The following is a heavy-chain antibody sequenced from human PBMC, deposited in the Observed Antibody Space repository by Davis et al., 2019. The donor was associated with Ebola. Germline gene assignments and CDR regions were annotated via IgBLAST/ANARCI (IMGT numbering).Heavy chain of an antibody. CDR1: GFTFSSDA. D-gene: IGHD1-1*01. CDR3: AKSAGTPGWFGP. J-gene: IGHJ5*02. Sequence: PGGSLRFSCAASGFTFSSDAMSWVRQAPGKGLEWVSVISATGGSTYYADSVKGRFTISRDNSKNTLYMEMNSLRAEDTALYYCAKSAGTPGWFGPWGQGTLVTVSS. CDR2: ISATGGST. V-gene: IGHV3-23*01.